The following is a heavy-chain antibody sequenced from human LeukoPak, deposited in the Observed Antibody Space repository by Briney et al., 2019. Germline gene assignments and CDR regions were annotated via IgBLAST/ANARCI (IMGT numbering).Heavy chain of an antibody. V-gene: IGHV3-15*07. D-gene: IGHD3-22*01. J-gene: IGHJ5*02. CDR1: GFTFSNAW. Sequence: PGGSLRLSCAASGFTFSNAWMNWVRQAPGKGLEWVGRIRSNSDGGTIDYAAPVKGRFALSRDDSKNTLYLQMNSLQTEDTAVYYCATDFYDTTWGQGTLVTVSS. CDR3: ATDFYDTT. CDR2: IRSNSDGGTI.